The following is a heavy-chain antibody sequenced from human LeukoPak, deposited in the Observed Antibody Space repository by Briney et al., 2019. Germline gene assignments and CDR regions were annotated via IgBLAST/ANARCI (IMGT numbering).Heavy chain of an antibody. D-gene: IGHD2-2*01. CDR3: ARVWAAAIGAFDAFDI. CDR2: INPNSGGT. CDR1: GYTFTGYY. Sequence: GASVKVSCKASGYTFTGYYIHWVRQAPGQGLEWMGWINPNSGGTNYAQKFQGRVTMTGDTSISTAYMELSRLRSDDTAVYYCARVWAAAIGAFDAFDIWGLGTMVTVSS. V-gene: IGHV1-2*02. J-gene: IGHJ3*02.